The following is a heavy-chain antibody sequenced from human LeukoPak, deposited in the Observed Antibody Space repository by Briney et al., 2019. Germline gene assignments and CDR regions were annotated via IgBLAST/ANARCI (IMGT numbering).Heavy chain of an antibody. Sequence: ASVKVSCKASGYTFTSYGISWVRQAPGQGLEWMGWISAYNGNTNYAQKLQGRVTMTTDTSTSTAYMELRSLRSEDTAVYYCARSNYYGSGSYYSVGTNGAFDIWGQGTMVTVSS. CDR1: GYTFTSYG. D-gene: IGHD3-10*01. V-gene: IGHV1-18*01. CDR3: ARSNYYGSGSYYSVGTNGAFDI. J-gene: IGHJ3*02. CDR2: ISAYNGNT.